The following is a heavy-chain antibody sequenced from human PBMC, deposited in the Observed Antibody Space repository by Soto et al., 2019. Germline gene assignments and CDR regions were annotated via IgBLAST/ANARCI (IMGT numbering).Heavy chain of an antibody. Sequence: SETLSLTCTVSGGSISSYYWSWIRQPPGKGLEWIGYIYYSGSTNYNPSLKSRVTISVDTSKNQFSLKLSSVTAADTAVYYCARGSLEWLHTRYYYYMDVWGKGTTVTVSS. CDR1: GGSISSYY. CDR3: ARGSLEWLHTRYYYYMDV. D-gene: IGHD3-3*01. J-gene: IGHJ6*03. CDR2: IYYSGST. V-gene: IGHV4-59*01.